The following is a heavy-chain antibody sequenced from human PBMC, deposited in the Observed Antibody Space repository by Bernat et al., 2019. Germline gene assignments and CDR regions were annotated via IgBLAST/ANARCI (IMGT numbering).Heavy chain of an antibody. J-gene: IGHJ3*02. CDR2: IYPGGNT. CDR3: GRHGARRTLDVFDI. D-gene: IGHD1-14*01. V-gene: IGHV4-39*01. CDR1: GGSISSSSYS. Sequence: QLQLQESGPGLVKPSETLSLTCTVSGGSISSSSYSWGWIRQPPGKGLEWIGSIYPGGNTYYNPSLKSRVPKSVDTYKNQFSLRLSSVTAADTAVDYCGRHGARRTLDVFDIWGQGTMVTVSS.